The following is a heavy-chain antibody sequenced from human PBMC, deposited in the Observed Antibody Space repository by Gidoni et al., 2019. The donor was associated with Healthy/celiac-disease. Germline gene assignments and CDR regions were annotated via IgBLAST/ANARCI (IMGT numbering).Heavy chain of an antibody. Sequence: QVQLQESGPGLVKPSETLSLTCTVAGGSISRYYWSWIRQPPGKGLEWIGYIYYSGSTNYHPALKSRVTISVDTSKNQFSQKLSSVTAADTAVYYCARTTYDSSGYYPTHWDFDLWGRGTLVTVSS. V-gene: IGHV4-59*01. CDR1: GGSISRYY. CDR3: ARTTYDSSGYYPTHWDFDL. CDR2: IYYSGST. J-gene: IGHJ2*01. D-gene: IGHD3-22*01.